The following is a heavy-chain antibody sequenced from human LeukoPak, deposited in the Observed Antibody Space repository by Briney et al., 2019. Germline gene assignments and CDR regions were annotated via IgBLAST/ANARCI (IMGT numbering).Heavy chain of an antibody. J-gene: IGHJ4*02. D-gene: IGHD1-26*01. CDR1: GFTVSSNY. Sequence: GSLRLSCAASGFTVSSNYMNWVRQAPGKGLEWVSVIYSGGSTYYVDSVKGRFTISRDNSKNTLYLQMNSLRADDTAVYYCATSGGYYQFDYWGQGTLVTVSS. CDR3: ATSGGYYQFDY. V-gene: IGHV3-53*01. CDR2: IYSGGST.